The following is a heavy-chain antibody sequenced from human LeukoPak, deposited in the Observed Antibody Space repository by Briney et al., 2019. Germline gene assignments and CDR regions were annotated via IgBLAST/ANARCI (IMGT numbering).Heavy chain of an antibody. V-gene: IGHV4-59*04. CDR2: IYYSGTT. CDR3: ANDPSGSEGAFDI. D-gene: IGHD1-26*01. CDR1: GGSIGIYY. Sequence: PSETLSLTCTVSGGSIGIYYWGWIRQPPGKGLEWIGTIYYSGTTYYNPSLKSRVTISVDTSKNQFSLKLSSVTAADTAVYYCANDPSGSEGAFDIWGQGTMVTVSS. J-gene: IGHJ3*02.